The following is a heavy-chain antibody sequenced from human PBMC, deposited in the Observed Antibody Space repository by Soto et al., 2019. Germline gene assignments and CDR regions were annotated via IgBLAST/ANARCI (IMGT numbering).Heavy chain of an antibody. CDR1: GFSLSTSGMC. CDR2: IDWDDDK. V-gene: IGHV2-70*01. CDR3: ARITRSSGWYGAYYYYGMDV. J-gene: IGHJ6*02. D-gene: IGHD6-19*01. Sequence: SGPTLVNPTQTLTLTCTFSGFSLSTSGMCVSWIRQPPGKALEWLALIDWDDDKYYSTSLKTRLTISKDTSKNQVVLTMTNMDPVDTATYYCARITRSSGWYGAYYYYGMDVWGQGTTVTVS.